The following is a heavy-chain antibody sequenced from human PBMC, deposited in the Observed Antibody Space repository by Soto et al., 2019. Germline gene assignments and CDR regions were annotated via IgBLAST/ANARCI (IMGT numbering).Heavy chain of an antibody. J-gene: IGHJ3*02. Sequence: GESLKISCVASGFTFTRYGMHWVRQAPGKGLEWVVVISNDGNNKYYADSVKGRFTISRDNSKNTMYLQMNSLRAEDTAVYYCAKDGRAVGVVSAHDAFDIWGQGTMVTVSS. D-gene: IGHD2-15*01. V-gene: IGHV3-30*18. CDR2: ISNDGNNK. CDR1: GFTFTRYG. CDR3: AKDGRAVGVVSAHDAFDI.